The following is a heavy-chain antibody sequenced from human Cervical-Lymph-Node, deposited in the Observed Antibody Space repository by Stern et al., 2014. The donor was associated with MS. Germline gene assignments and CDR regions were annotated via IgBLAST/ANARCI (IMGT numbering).Heavy chain of an antibody. Sequence: EVQLVESGGGLVKPGGSLRLSCAASGFTFSSYTMNWVRQAPGKVLEWVSSINTKSTYIYYADSVKGRFTVSRDNAKNSLYLQMSSLRGDDTAVYYCANGSPLHYWGQGTLVTVSS. CDR3: ANGSPLHY. V-gene: IGHV3-21*01. CDR1: GFTFSSYT. D-gene: IGHD1-26*01. CDR2: INTKSTYI. J-gene: IGHJ4*02.